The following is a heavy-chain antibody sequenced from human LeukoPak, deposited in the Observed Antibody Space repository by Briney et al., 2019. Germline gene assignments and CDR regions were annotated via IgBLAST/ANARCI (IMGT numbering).Heavy chain of an antibody. Sequence: ASVKVSCKASGYTFIGYYMHWVRQAPGQGLEWMGWINPNSGGTNYAQKFQGWVTMTRDTSISTVYMELSRLRSDDTAVYYCVRASRLRAYYFDYWGQGTLVTVSS. CDR3: VRASRLRAYYFDY. D-gene: IGHD4-17*01. CDR2: INPNSGGT. CDR1: GYTFIGYY. V-gene: IGHV1-2*04. J-gene: IGHJ4*02.